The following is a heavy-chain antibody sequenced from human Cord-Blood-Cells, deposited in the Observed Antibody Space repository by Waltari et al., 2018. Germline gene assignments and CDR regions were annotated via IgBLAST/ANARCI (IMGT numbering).Heavy chain of an antibody. CDR1: GFTFSSYW. Sequence: EVQLVESGGGLVQPGGSLRLSCAASGFTFSSYWMHWVRQAPGQGLVCVSRMNSGGRSTSYADTVKGRVTSSRDNAKNTLYLQMNSLRAEDTAVYYCARVAAAGDYWGQGTLVTVSS. CDR2: MNSGGRST. J-gene: IGHJ4*02. CDR3: ARVAAAGDY. D-gene: IGHD6-13*01. V-gene: IGHV3-74*01.